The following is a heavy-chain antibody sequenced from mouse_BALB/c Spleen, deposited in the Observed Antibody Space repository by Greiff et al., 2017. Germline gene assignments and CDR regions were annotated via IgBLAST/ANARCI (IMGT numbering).Heavy chain of an antibody. CDR2: IWGDGST. Sequence: VQVVESGPGLVAPSQSLSITCTVSGFSLTGYGVNWVRQPPGKGLEWLGMIWGDGSTDYNSALKSRLSISKDNSKSQVFLKMNSLQTDDTARYYCARDLDYDGGDYAMDYWGQGTSVTVSS. D-gene: IGHD2-4*01. V-gene: IGHV2-6-7*01. CDR3: ARDLDYDGGDYAMDY. J-gene: IGHJ4*01. CDR1: GFSLTGYG.